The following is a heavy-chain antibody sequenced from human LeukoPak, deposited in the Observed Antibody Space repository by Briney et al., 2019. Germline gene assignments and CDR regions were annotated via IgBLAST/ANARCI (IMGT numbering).Heavy chain of an antibody. J-gene: IGHJ3*02. D-gene: IGHD2/OR15-2a*01. CDR3: ARDSVLQAGAAFDI. Sequence: PGGSLRLSCVASGFTFSDYWMTWVRQAPGKGLEWVANIKQDTSKIHYVDSVKGRFTISRDNSNNTLYLQMNNLKAEDTALYYCARDSVLQAGAAFDIWGQGTMVTVSS. CDR1: GFTFSDYW. CDR2: IKQDTSKI. V-gene: IGHV3-7*01.